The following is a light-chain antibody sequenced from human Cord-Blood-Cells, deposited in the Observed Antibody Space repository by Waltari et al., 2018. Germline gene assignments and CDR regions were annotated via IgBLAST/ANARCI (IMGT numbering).Light chain of an antibody. CDR3: QQYGSSPPFT. V-gene: IGKV3-20*01. CDR2: GAA. J-gene: IGKJ3*01. CDR1: KSVSSSY. Sequence: DIVLTQSQGALSLSPGERATLACRASKSVSSSYLAWYQQQPGQAPRLLICGAASRATGIPDRFSGGRFGTDFTLTISRLEPEEFAVYYCQQYGSSPPFTFGPGTKVEIK.